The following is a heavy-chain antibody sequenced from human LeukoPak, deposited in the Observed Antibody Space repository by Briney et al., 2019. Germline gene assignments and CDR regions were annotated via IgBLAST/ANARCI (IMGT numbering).Heavy chain of an antibody. J-gene: IGHJ4*02. V-gene: IGHV1-46*01. Sequence: ASVKVSCKASGYTFTSYYMHWVRQAPGQGLEWMGIINPSGGSTSYAQKFQGRVTMTRDTSTSTVYMELSSLRSEDTAVYYCASFDYGGNPKRDYWGQGTLVTVS. D-gene: IGHD4-23*01. CDR2: INPSGGST. CDR3: ASFDYGGNPKRDY. CDR1: GYTFTSYY.